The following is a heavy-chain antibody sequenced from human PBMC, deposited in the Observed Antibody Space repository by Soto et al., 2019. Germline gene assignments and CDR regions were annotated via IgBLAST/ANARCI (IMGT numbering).Heavy chain of an antibody. J-gene: IGHJ5*02. Sequence: SETLSLTCTVSGGSISSGDYYWSWIRQHPGKGLEWIGYISYSGSTYYNPSLRSRLTISVDTSKNQFSLKLSSVTAADTAVYYCAREVVTMVRGVLADWFDPWGQGTLVTVSS. CDR2: ISYSGST. D-gene: IGHD3-10*01. CDR1: GGSISSGDYY. CDR3: AREVVTMVRGVLADWFDP. V-gene: IGHV4-31*03.